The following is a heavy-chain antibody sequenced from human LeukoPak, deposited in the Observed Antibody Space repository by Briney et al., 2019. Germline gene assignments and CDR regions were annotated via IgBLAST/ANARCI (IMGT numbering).Heavy chain of an antibody. CDR1: GFTFSSYA. D-gene: IGHD3-22*01. Sequence: GGSLRLSCAASGFTFSSYAMSWVRQASGKGLEWVGRIRSKANSYATAYAASVKGRFTISRDDSKNTAYLQMNSLKTEDTAVYYCTRHPTMIAQYNWFDPWGQGTLVTVSS. J-gene: IGHJ5*02. CDR2: IRSKANSYAT. CDR3: TRHPTMIAQYNWFDP. V-gene: IGHV3-73*01.